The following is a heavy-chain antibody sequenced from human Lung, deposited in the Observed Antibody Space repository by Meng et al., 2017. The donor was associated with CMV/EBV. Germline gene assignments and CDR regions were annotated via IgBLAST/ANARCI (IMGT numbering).Heavy chain of an antibody. CDR1: GFNFRIYG. J-gene: IGHJ6*02. D-gene: IGHD3-16*02. CDR2: IRYDEKTK. CDR3: VNDFPGYCYPLCYCFSHGMDV. V-gene: IGHV3-30*02. Sequence: SXAASGFNFRIYGMHWVRQLPGKGLEWVAFIRYDEKTKYYADSVKGRFTISRDNSKNTLYLQMNILRAEDTPVYYCVNDFPGYCYPLCYCFSHGMDVWGQGXTVTVSS.